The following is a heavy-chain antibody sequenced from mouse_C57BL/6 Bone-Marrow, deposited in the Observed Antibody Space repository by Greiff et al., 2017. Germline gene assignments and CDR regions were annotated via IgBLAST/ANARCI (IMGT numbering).Heavy chain of an antibody. V-gene: IGHV1-26*01. Sequence: EVQLQQSGPELVKPGASVKISCKASGYTFTDYYMNWVKQSPGKSLEWIGDINPNNGGTSYNQKFKGKATLTVDKSSSTAYMELRSLTSEDSAVYYCARWSWVQYYFDYWGQGTTLTVSS. CDR3: ARWSWVQYYFDY. CDR1: GYTFTDYY. CDR2: INPNNGGT. J-gene: IGHJ2*01.